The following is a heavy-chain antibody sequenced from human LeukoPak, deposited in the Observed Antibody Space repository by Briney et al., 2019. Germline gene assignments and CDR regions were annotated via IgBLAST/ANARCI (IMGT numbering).Heavy chain of an antibody. CDR2: IYYDGST. V-gene: IGHV4-59*08. CDR3: ARRLCSSLTCNIGPSGNWLDP. CDR1: GGSMSNYW. D-gene: IGHD2-2*02. Sequence: PSETLSLTCTVSGGSMSNYWWNWIRQPPGKGLEWIGYIYYDGSTYYNPALNSRVTISIDTSKNQFSPKLNSVTAADTAVYYCARRLCSSLTCNIGPSGNWLDPWGQGTLVTVSS. J-gene: IGHJ5*02.